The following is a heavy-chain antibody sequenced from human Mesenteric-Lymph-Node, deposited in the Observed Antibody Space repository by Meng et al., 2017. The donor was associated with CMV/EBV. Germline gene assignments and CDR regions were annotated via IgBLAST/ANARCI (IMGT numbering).Heavy chain of an antibody. Sequence: GESLKISCAASGFTFSSYAMSWVRQAPGKGLEWVSAISGSGGSTYYADSVKGRFTISRGNSGNTLYLQINSLRAEDTALYHCAKSGSDSNFLSFYYYYGMDVWGQGTTVTVSS. J-gene: IGHJ6*02. V-gene: IGHV3-23*01. D-gene: IGHD4-11*01. CDR3: AKSGSDSNFLSFYYYYGMDV. CDR2: ISGSGGST. CDR1: GFTFSSYA.